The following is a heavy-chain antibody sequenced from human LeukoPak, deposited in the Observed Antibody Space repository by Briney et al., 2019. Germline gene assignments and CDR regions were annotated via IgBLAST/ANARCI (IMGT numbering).Heavy chain of an antibody. CDR1: GGSISSYC. Sequence: PSETLSLTCTVSGGSISSYCWSWIRQPPGKGLEWIGYIYYSGSTNYNPSLKSRVTLSVDTSKIQFSVKMSSVTAADTAVYYCARGGHGDPPRIDYWGQGTLVTVSS. CDR3: ARGGHGDPPRIDY. J-gene: IGHJ4*02. V-gene: IGHV4-59*01. D-gene: IGHD7-27*01. CDR2: IYYSGST.